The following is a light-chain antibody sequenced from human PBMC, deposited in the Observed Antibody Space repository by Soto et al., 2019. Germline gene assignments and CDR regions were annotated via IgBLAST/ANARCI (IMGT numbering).Light chain of an antibody. CDR3: QQSNCYSWT. J-gene: IGKJ1*01. Sequence: DPKRTESGTTLSAALGGRVTITCRASQSISSWLAWYQQKPGKAPKLLIYDASSLESGVPSRFSGSRSGTEFTLTIRSRQPDEFATYYCQQSNCYSWTFGQGTKVDIK. CDR1: QSISSW. CDR2: DAS. V-gene: IGKV1-5*01.